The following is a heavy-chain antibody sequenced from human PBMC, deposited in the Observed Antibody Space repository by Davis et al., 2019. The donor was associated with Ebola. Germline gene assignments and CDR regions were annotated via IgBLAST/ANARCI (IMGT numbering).Heavy chain of an antibody. V-gene: IGHV4-34*01. CDR2: INHSGST. D-gene: IGHD6-13*01. J-gene: IGHJ5*02. CDR1: GGSFSGYY. CDR3: ARAEQQLVLHRGFDP. Sequence: MPSETLSLTCAVYGGSFSGYYWSWIRQPPGKGLEWIGEINHSGSTNYNPSLKSRVTISVDTSKNQFSLKLSSVTAADTAVYYCARAEQQLVLHRGFDPWGQGTLVTVSS.